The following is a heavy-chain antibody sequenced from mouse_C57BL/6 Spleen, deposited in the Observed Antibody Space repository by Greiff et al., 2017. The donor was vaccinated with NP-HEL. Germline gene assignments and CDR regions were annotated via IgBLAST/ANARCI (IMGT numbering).Heavy chain of an antibody. D-gene: IGHD2-10*01. CDR2: INPSTGGT. Sequence: EVKLMESGPELVKPGASVKISCKASGYSFTGYYMNWVKQSPEKSLEWIGEINPSTGGTTYNQKFKAKATLTVDKSSSTAYMQLKSLTSEDSAVYYCATYYCNPYYAMDYWGQGTSVTVSS. CDR3: ATYYCNPYYAMDY. V-gene: IGHV1-42*01. J-gene: IGHJ4*01. CDR1: GYSFTGYY.